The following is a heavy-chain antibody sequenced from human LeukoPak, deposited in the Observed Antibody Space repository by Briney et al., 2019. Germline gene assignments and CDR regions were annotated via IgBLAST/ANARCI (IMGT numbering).Heavy chain of an antibody. J-gene: IGHJ6*03. CDR2: IYYSGST. CDR3: ARLYRLQAGYYMDV. V-gene: IGHV4-59*01. D-gene: IGHD3-16*02. Sequence: SETLSLTCTVSGGSISSYYWSWIRQPPGKGLEWIGYIYYSGSTNYNPSLKSRVTISVDTSKNQFSLKLSSVTAADTAVYYCARLYRLQAGYYMDVWGKGTTVTVSS. CDR1: GGSISSYY.